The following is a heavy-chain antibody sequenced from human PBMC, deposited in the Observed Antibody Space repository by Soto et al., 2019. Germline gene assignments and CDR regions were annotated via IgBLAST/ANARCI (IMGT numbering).Heavy chain of an antibody. D-gene: IGHD2-8*01. CDR1: GGTFSSYT. V-gene: IGHV1-69*02. J-gene: IGHJ3*02. CDR2: IIPILGIA. CDR3: ASGYCTNGVCRGAFDI. Sequence: SVKVSCKASGGTFSSYTISWVRQAPGQGLEWMGRIIPILGIANYAQKFQGRVTITADKSTSTAYMELSSLRSEDTAVYYCASGYCTNGVCRGAFDIWGQGTVVTVSS.